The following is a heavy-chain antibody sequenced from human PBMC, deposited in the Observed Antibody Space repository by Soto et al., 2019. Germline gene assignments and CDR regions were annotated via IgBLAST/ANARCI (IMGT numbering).Heavy chain of an antibody. D-gene: IGHD1-26*01. CDR1: GGTFSIYA. Sequence: SSVKVSCTASGGTFSIYAISWVRQATGQWLEWMGGIIPIFGTANYAQKFQGRVTITADKSTSTAYMELSSLRSEDTAVYYCAVVGATTSYYYYGMDVWGQGNTVTVSS. CDR2: IIPIFGTA. CDR3: AVVGATTSYYYYGMDV. J-gene: IGHJ6*02. V-gene: IGHV1-69*06.